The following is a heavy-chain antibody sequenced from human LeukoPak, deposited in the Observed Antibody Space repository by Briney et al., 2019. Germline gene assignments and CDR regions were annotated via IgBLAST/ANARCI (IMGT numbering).Heavy chain of an antibody. V-gene: IGHV3-49*04. J-gene: IGHJ4*02. CDR1: GFTFGDHA. CDR2: IRSKAYGGTA. Sequence: GGSLRLSCTASGFTFGDHAMSWVRQAPGKGVEWITFIRSKAYGGTAEYAASVRGRFSTSRDDSKSIAYLQMNSLKTEHAAMYYCTRSTYSSTYHVVFDSWGQGTLVTVSS. D-gene: IGHD6-13*01. CDR3: TRSTYSSTYHVVFDS.